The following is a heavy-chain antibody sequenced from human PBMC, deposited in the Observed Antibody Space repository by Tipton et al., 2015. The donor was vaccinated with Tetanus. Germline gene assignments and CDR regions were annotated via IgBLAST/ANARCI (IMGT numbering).Heavy chain of an antibody. D-gene: IGHD2-15*01. CDR1: GFTFRNYG. CDR3: AREADCSGGSCFSGDFDN. CDR2: ISGRGTST. V-gene: IGHV3-23*01. J-gene: IGHJ4*02. Sequence: SLRLSCTASGFTFRNYGMSWVRQVPGKGLEWVSAISGRGTSTYYSDSAKGRFSITRDNSKNTLYLQMDSLRVEDTAGYYCAREADCSGGSCFSGDFDNWGQGTQVTVSS.